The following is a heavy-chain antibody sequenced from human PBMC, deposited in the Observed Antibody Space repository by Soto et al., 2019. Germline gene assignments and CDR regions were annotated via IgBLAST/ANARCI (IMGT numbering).Heavy chain of an antibody. CDR2: ISNSGDTI. J-gene: IGHJ6*02. V-gene: IGHV3-23*01. CDR3: AEPVPAPTHYDYYEMDV. D-gene: IGHD2-2*01. CDR1: GFTFSYYT. Sequence: EVQLLESGGGLVQPGGSLRLSCVASGFTFSYYTMSWVRQAPGKGLEWVSGISNSGDTIYYADSVKGRFTISRDNFKNTLYRQMNSLRADDTAVYYCAEPVPAPTHYDYYEMDVWGQGTTVTVSS.